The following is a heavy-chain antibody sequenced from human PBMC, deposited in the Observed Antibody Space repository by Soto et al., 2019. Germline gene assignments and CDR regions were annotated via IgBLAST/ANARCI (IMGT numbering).Heavy chain of an antibody. CDR2: IIPIFGTA. D-gene: IGHD2-2*02. Sequence: SVKVSCKASGGTFSSYAISWVRQAPGQGLEWMGGIIPIFGTANYAQKFQGRVTITADESTSTAYMELSSLRYENTAVYYCAAKYCSSTSCYRDDYYYGMDVWGQGTTVTVSS. CDR3: AAKYCSSTSCYRDDYYYGMDV. CDR1: GGTFSSYA. J-gene: IGHJ6*02. V-gene: IGHV1-69*13.